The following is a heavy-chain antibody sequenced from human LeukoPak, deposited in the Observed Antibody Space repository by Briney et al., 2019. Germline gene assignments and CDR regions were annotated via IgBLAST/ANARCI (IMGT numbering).Heavy chain of an antibody. V-gene: IGHV1-2*02. J-gene: IGHJ5*02. CDR2: INPNSGGT. D-gene: IGHD2-2*02. CDR1: GYTLTGYY. CDR3: ARDMGRYCSSTSCYSWFDP. Sequence: ASVKVSCKASGYTLTGYYMHWVRQAPGQGLEWMGWINPNSGGTNYAQKFQGRVTMTRDTSISTAYMELSRLRSDDTAVYYCARDMGRYCSSTSCYSWFDPWGQGTLVTVSS.